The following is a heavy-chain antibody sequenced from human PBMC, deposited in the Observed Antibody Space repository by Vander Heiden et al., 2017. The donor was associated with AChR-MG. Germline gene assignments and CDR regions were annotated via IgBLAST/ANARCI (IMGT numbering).Heavy chain of an antibody. CDR3: ARGGRAPKGPFDP. V-gene: IGHV3-33*01. CDR2: IWYDGSNK. J-gene: IGHJ5*02. Sequence: QVQLVESGGGVVQPGRSLRPPCAAFGFPFSSYGMHWVRQAPGKGLEWVAVIWYDGSNKYYADSVKGRFTISRDNSKNTLYLQMNSLRAEDTAVYYCARGGRAPKGPFDPWGQGTLVTVSS. D-gene: IGHD3-10*01. CDR1: GFPFSSYG.